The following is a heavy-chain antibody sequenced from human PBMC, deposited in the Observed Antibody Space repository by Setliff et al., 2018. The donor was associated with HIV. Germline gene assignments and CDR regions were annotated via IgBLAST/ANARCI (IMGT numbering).Heavy chain of an antibody. D-gene: IGHD6-13*01. V-gene: IGHV5-51*01. CDR1: GYSFTSYW. CDR3: ARHLIPGDPRYSSSWYY. CDR2: IYPGDSDT. Sequence: PGESLKISCKGSGYSFTSYWIGWVRRMPGKGLEWMGIIYPGDSDTRYSPSFQGQVTLSADKSISTAYLQWSSLKASDTAMYYCARHLIPGDPRYSSSWYYWGQGTLVTVSS. J-gene: IGHJ4*02.